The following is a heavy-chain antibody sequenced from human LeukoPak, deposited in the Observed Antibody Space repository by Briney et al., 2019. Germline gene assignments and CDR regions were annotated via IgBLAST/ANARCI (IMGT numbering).Heavy chain of an antibody. J-gene: IGHJ5*02. D-gene: IGHD3-3*01. V-gene: IGHV1-3*01. CDR2: INAGNGNT. CDR1: GYTFTSYA. CDR3: ARAGYYDFWSGYYLNNWFDP. Sequence: ASVKVSCKASGYTFTSYAMHWGRQAPGQRRECMGWINAGNGNTKYSQKFQGRVTITRDTSASTAYMELSSLRSEDTAVYYCARAGYYDFWSGYYLNNWFDPWGQGTLVTVSS.